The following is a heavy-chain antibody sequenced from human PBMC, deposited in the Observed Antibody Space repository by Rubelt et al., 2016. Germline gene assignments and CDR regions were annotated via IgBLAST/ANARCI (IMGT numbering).Heavy chain of an antibody. V-gene: IGHV1-18*01. CDR2: SCASNGNT. CDR3: ARRDVYNWDDAFDI. CDR1: GYTFTSYG. D-gene: IGHD5-24*01. J-gene: IGHJ3*02. Sequence: QVQLVQSGAEVKKPGASVKVSCKASGYTFTSYGISWVRQAPGQGLAWLGWSCASNGNTNYAQKLQGRVTRTTDKATSKAYMELRSLRSDDTAVYYCARRDVYNWDDAFDIWGQGTMVTVSS.